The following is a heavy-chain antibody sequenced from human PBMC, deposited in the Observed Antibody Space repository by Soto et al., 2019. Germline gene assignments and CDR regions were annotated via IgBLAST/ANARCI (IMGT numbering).Heavy chain of an antibody. J-gene: IGHJ6*02. D-gene: IGHD5-18*01. Sequence: SVKVSCKASGGTFSSYAISWVRQAPGKGLEWMGGIIPIFGTANYAQKFQGRVTITADESTSTAYMELSSLRSEDTAVYYCACPGYSYGFDYYGMDVWGQGTTVTV. CDR3: ACPGYSYGFDYYGMDV. CDR2: IIPIFGTA. CDR1: GGTFSSYA. V-gene: IGHV1-69*13.